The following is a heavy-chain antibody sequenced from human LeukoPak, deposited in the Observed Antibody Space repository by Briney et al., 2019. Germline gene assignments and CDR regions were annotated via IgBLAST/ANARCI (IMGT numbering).Heavy chain of an antibody. Sequence: PGRSLRLSCAASGFTFSSYGMHWVRQAPGKGLEWVAVISYDGSNKYYADSVKGRFTISRDNSKNTLYLQMNSLRAEDTAVYYCASVPSPLGYCSGGSCPIYDYWGQGTLVTVSS. J-gene: IGHJ4*02. D-gene: IGHD2-15*01. CDR1: GFTFSSYG. V-gene: IGHV3-30*03. CDR2: ISYDGSNK. CDR3: ASVPSPLGYCSGGSCPIYDY.